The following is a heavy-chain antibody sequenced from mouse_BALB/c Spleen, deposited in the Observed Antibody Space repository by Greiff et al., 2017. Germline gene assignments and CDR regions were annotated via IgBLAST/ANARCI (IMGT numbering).Heavy chain of an antibody. Sequence: EVHLVESGGGLVQPGGSLRLSCATSGFTFTDYYMSWVRQPPGKALEWLGFIRNKANGYTTEYSASVKGRFTISRDNSQSILYLQMNTLRAEDSATYYWARRGDGYSYYYAMDYWGQGTSVTVSS. CDR1: GFTFTDYY. V-gene: IGHV7-3*02. CDR2: IRNKANGYTT. J-gene: IGHJ4*01. D-gene: IGHD2-3*01. CDR3: ARRGDGYSYYYAMDY.